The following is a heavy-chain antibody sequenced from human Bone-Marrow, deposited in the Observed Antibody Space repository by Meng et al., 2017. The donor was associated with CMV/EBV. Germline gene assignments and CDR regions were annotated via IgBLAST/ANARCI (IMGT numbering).Heavy chain of an antibody. V-gene: IGHV1-2*02. CDR2: INPNSGGT. J-gene: IGHJ4*02. Sequence: ASVKVSCKASGYTFTDYYMHWVRQAPGQGLEWMGWINPNSGGTNYAQKFQGRVTMTRDTSISTAYMELSRLRSDYTAVYYCARERGKFGAQPPAYWGQGTLVTVSS. CDR3: ARERGKFGAQPPAY. D-gene: IGHD3-10*01. CDR1: GYTFTDYY.